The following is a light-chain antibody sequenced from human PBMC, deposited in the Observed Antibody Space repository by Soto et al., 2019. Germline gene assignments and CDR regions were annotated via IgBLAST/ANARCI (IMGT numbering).Light chain of an antibody. CDR3: QQYADSPRT. CDR1: QSVSSSY. Sequence: EIVLMQSPGTLSLSPGERATLSCRASQSVSSSYLAWYQQKPGQAPRLLIYGASNRATGIPDRFSGSGSGTDFTLTISRLEPEDFAVYYCQQYADSPRTFGQGTKVDIK. V-gene: IGKV3-20*01. J-gene: IGKJ1*01. CDR2: GAS.